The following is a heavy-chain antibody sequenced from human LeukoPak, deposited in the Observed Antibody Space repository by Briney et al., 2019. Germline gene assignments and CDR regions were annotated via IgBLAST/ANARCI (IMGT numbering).Heavy chain of an antibody. J-gene: IGHJ4*02. V-gene: IGHV4-38-2*01. CDR2: IYHSGST. CDR1: GYSISSGYY. CDR3: ARRSGSGYYYFDY. Sequence: SQTLSLTCAVSGYSISSGYYWGWIRQPPGKGLEWIGSIYHSGSTYYNPSLKSRVTISVDTSKNQFSLKLNSVTAADTAVYYCARRSGSGYYYFDYWGQGTLVTVSS. D-gene: IGHD3-10*01.